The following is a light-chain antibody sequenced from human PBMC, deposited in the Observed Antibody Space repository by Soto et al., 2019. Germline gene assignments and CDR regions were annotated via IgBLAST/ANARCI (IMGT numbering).Light chain of an antibody. CDR2: GNR. CDR3: QSYDSSLSGSKVV. Sequence: QSVLTQPPSASGTPGQRVTISCSGSSSNIGSNYVYWYQQLPGTAPKLVIYGNRNRPSGVPDRFSGSKSGTSASLAITGLQAEDEADYYCQSYDSSLSGSKVVFGGGTKLTVL. J-gene: IGLJ2*01. V-gene: IGLV1-40*01. CDR1: SSNIGSNY.